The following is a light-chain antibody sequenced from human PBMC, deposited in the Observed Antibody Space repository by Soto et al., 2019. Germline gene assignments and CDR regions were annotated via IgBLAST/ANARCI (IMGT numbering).Light chain of an antibody. CDR3: QQYNNWPPYT. Sequence: EIVMTQSPATLSGSPGEKATLSCRPSQSVGSNLAWYQQKPGQAPRLLIYGASTRATGIPARFSGSGSGTEFTLTISSLQSEDFAVYYCQQYNNWPPYTFGQGTKLEIK. J-gene: IGKJ2*01. V-gene: IGKV3-15*01. CDR2: GAS. CDR1: QSVGSN.